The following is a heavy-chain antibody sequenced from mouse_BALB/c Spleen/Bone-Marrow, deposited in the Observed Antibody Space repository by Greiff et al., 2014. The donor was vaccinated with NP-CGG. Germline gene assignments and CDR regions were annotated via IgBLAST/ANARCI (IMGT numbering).Heavy chain of an antibody. D-gene: IGHD2-4*01. Sequence: VKLVESGGDLVKPGGSLKLSCAASGFTFSSYGMSWVRQTPDKRLEWVATISSGGSYTYYPDSVKGRFTISRDNAKNTLYLQMSSLKSEDTAMYYCARQDYDWFAYWGQGTLVTASA. CDR3: ARQDYDWFAY. V-gene: IGHV5-6*02. J-gene: IGHJ3*01. CDR1: GFTFSSYG. CDR2: ISSGGSYT.